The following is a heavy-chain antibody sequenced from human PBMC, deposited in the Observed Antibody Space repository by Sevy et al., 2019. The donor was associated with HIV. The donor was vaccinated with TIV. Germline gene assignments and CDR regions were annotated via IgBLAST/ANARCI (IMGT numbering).Heavy chain of an antibody. V-gene: IGHV1-2*06. J-gene: IGHJ4*02. CDR1: GYTFTGYY. Sequence: ASVKVSCKASGYTFTGYYMHWVRQAPGQGLEWMGRINPNSGGTNYAQKFQGRVTMTRDTSISTAYMELSRLRSDDTAMYYCARSMITFGGGNFDYWGQGTLVTVSS. CDR2: INPNSGGT. D-gene: IGHD3-16*01. CDR3: ARSMITFGGGNFDY.